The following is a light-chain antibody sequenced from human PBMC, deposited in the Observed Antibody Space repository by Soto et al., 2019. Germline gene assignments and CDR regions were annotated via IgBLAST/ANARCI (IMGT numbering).Light chain of an antibody. V-gene: IGLV1-40*01. CDR1: GSNIGAGYD. J-gene: IGLJ2*01. CDR2: GNS. CDR3: QSYDSRLSGYVV. Sequence: QSVLTQPPSVSGALGQRVTISCTGSGSNIGAGYDVHWYQQLPGTAPKLLIYGNSNRPSGVPDRFSGSKSGTSAYLAITGLQAEDEADYYCQSYDSRLSGYVVFGGGTKLTVL.